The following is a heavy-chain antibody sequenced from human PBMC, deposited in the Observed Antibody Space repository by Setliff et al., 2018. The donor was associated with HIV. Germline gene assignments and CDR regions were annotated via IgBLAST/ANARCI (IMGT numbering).Heavy chain of an antibody. CDR3: ARPRRVRSRAWYWFDI. Sequence: SETLSLTCAASGYSINSGFSRAWIRQPPGQGPQWIGSIYQSGSIYYNPSLQSRVTISVDSSKNQFSLNLFSVTAAYTAVYYCARPRRVRSRAWYWFDIWGQGTLVTVSS. CDR1: GYSINSGFS. J-gene: IGHJ5*02. CDR2: IYQSGSI. V-gene: IGHV4-38-2*01. D-gene: IGHD6-19*01.